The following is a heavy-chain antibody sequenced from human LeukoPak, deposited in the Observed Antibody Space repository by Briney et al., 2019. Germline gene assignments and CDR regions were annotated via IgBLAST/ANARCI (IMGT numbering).Heavy chain of an antibody. Sequence: GGPLRLSCAASGFTFSTYAMHRVPQAPGKGLEWAAVISYDGSNKYYADSVKGRFPISRDNSTNTLSLQMNSLRAEDTAVYYCAKHYLRIAAYWGQRTLVSLSS. D-gene: IGHD6-13*01. CDR2: ISYDGSNK. V-gene: IGHV3-30*18. CDR3: AKHYLRIAAY. CDR1: GFTFSTYA. J-gene: IGHJ4*02.